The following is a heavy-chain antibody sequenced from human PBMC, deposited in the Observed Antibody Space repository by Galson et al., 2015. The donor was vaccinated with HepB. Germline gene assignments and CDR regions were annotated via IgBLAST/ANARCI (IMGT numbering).Heavy chain of an antibody. D-gene: IGHD2-2*01. J-gene: IGHJ3*02. CDR1: GYTFTTYG. Sequence: SVKVSCKASGYTFTTYGISWVRQAPGQGLEWMGWISPYNGNTNYAQKLQGRVTMTTDTSTSTAYMQLSSLRSEDTAVYYCATIRVGFCITTSCKADDFDIWGQGTMVTVSS. CDR3: ATIRVGFCITTSCKADDFDI. V-gene: IGHV1-18*01. CDR2: ISPYNGNT.